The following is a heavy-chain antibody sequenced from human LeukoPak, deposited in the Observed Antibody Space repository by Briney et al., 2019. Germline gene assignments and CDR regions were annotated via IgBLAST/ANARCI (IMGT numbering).Heavy chain of an antibody. CDR1: GFTFSSYS. CDR2: ISSSSSYI. CDR3: ARVGGEYVVSDY. J-gene: IGHJ4*02. V-gene: IGHV3-21*01. Sequence: GGSLRLSCAASGFTFSSYSMNWVRQAPWKGLEWVSSISSSSSYIYYADSVKGRSTISRDNANNSVYLQMNSLTAEDTAVYYCARVGGEYVVSDYWGQGTLVAVSS. D-gene: IGHD3-16*01.